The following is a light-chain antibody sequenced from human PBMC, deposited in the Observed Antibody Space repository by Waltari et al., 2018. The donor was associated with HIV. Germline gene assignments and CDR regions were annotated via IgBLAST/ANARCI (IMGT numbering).Light chain of an antibody. CDR3: QQSYSSPMYT. CDR2: AAS. J-gene: IGKJ2*01. Sequence: DIQMPQSPPSLSASVGDRVTITCQASQSISNYLNWYQQKPGKAPKFLMYAASTLQSGVPSRFSGSGSGTDFTLTISSLQPEDFATYYCQQSYSSPMYTFGQGTKLEIK. V-gene: IGKV1-39*01. CDR1: QSISNY.